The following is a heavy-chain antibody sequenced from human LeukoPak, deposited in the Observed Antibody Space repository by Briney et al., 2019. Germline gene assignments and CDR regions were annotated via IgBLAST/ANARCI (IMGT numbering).Heavy chain of an antibody. Sequence: SETLSLTCTVSGGSISSYYWSWIRQPPGKGLEWIGYIYYSGSTNYNPSLKSRVTISVDTSKNQFSLKLSSVTAADTAVYYCARDPGAQAAFDIWGQGTMVTVSS. V-gene: IGHV4-59*01. CDR2: IYYSGST. CDR1: GGSISSYY. J-gene: IGHJ3*02. CDR3: ARDPGAQAAFDI.